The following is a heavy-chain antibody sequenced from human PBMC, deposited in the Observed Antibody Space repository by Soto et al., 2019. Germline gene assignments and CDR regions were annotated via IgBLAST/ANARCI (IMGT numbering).Heavy chain of an antibody. CDR2: INAGNGNT. V-gene: IGHV1-3*01. Sequence: VKVSCKASGYTFTSYAMHWVRQAPGQRLEWMGWINAGNGNTKYSQKFQGRVTITRDTSASTAYMELSSLRSEDTAVYYCARVFYCSGGSCYPEYFQHWGQGTLVTVSS. D-gene: IGHD2-15*01. J-gene: IGHJ1*01. CDR1: GYTFTSYA. CDR3: ARVFYCSGGSCYPEYFQH.